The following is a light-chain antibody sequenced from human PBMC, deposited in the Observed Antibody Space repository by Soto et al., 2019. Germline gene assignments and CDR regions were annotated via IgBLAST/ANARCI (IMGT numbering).Light chain of an antibody. J-gene: IGKJ2*01. V-gene: IGKV1-39*01. CDR1: QNSSDY. CDR2: AAS. CDR3: QQTFTSPYT. Sequence: DTPMTQSPSSLSASVGDRVTLTCRASQNSSDYLNWYFQKPGKAPKLLIYAASTLQSGVPSRFRGSGSGTDFSLTISSLQPEDFATYYCQQTFTSPYTFGQGHKLEIK.